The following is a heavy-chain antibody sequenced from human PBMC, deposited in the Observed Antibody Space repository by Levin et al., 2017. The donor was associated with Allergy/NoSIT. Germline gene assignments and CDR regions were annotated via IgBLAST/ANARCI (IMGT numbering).Heavy chain of an antibody. J-gene: IGHJ4*02. CDR2: IYPGDSDT. V-gene: IGHV5-51*01. CDR1: GYSFTSYW. Sequence: GESLKISCKGSGYSFTSYWIGWVRQMPGKGLEWMGIIYPGDSDTRYSPSFQGQVTISADKSISTAYLQWSSLKASDTAMYYCARHVVVAATQSPQDYFDYWGQGTLVTVSS. CDR3: ARHVVVAATQSPQDYFDY. D-gene: IGHD2-15*01.